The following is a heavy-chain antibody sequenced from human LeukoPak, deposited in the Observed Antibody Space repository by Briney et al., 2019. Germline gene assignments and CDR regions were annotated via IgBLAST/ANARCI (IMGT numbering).Heavy chain of an antibody. Sequence: GGSLRLSCAASGFTFSSYGMHWVRQAPGKGLEWVAFIRYDGSNKYYADSVKGRFTISRDNSKNTLYLQMNSLRAEDTAVYYCAKGILEVVVPAAISYWGQGTLVSVSS. V-gene: IGHV3-30*02. D-gene: IGHD2-2*02. CDR3: AKGILEVVVPAAISY. J-gene: IGHJ4*02. CDR2: IRYDGSNK. CDR1: GFTFSSYG.